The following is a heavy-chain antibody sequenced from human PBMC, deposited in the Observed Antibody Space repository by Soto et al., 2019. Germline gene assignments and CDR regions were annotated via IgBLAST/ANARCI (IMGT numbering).Heavy chain of an antibody. Sequence: ASVKVSCKASGYTFTSYAMHWVRQAPGQRLEWMGWINAGNGNTKYSQKFQGRVTITRDTSASTAYMELSSLRSEDTAVYYCARGFRGGDAEWFDPWGQGPLVTVSS. CDR2: INAGNGNT. CDR1: GYTFTSYA. J-gene: IGHJ5*02. CDR3: ARGFRGGDAEWFDP. D-gene: IGHD2-21*02. V-gene: IGHV1-3*01.